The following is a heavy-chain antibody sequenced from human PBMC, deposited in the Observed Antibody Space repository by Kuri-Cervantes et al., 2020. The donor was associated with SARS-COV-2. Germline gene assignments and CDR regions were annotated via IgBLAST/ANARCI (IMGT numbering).Heavy chain of an antibody. CDR3: ARTYYDILTGEGDFDY. D-gene: IGHD3-9*01. Sequence: KVSCKGSGYSFTSYWIGWVRQMPGKGLEWMGIIYPGDSDTRYSPSFQGQVTISADKSISTAYLQWSSLKASDTAMYYCARTYYDILTGEGDFDYWGQGTLVTVSS. V-gene: IGHV5-51*01. CDR1: GYSFTSYW. J-gene: IGHJ4*02. CDR2: IYPGDSDT.